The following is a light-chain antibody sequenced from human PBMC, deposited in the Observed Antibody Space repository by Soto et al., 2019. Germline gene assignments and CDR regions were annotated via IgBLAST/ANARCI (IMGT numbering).Light chain of an antibody. Sequence: ENVLTQSPGTLSLSPGERATLSCRASQVTSRYLSWYQQRPGQAPRLLIYGASSRATGIPDRFSGSGSGTDFTLTISRLEPDDFAVYYCKQLSTSPISFGQGTRLEIK. CDR2: GAS. V-gene: IGKV3-20*01. CDR3: KQLSTSPIS. CDR1: QVTSRY. J-gene: IGKJ5*01.